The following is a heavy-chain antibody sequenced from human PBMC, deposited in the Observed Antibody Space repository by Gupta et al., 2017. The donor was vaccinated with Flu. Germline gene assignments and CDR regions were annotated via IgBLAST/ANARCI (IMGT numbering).Heavy chain of an antibody. CDR1: GFTFSSYA. CDR2: IGGSDGTT. CDR3: AKGGPPAGRSYHFDY. V-gene: IGHV3-23*01. D-gene: IGHD1-26*01. Sequence: EVQLLESGGGLVQPGGSLRLSCAASGFTFSSYAMTWVRQAPGKGLAWVSSIGGSDGTTHYADSVKGRFTISRDNAKNTLFLQVTSPRADDTAVYYCAKGGPPAGRSYHFDYWGQGTLVTVSS. J-gene: IGHJ4*02.